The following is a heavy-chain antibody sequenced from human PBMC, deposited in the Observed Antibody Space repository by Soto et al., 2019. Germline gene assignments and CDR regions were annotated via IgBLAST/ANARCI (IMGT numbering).Heavy chain of an antibody. V-gene: IGHV1-69*12. CDR2: IIPIFGTA. CDR1: GGTFSSYA. J-gene: IGHJ4*02. CDR3: ARGADYYDSSGYSLDY. Sequence: QVQLVQSGAEVKKPGSSVKVSCKASGGTFSSYAISWVRQAPGQGLEWMGGIIPIFGTANYAPKFQGRGTITADESTSTAYMELSSLRSEDTAVYYCARGADYYDSSGYSLDYWGQGTLVTVSS. D-gene: IGHD3-22*01.